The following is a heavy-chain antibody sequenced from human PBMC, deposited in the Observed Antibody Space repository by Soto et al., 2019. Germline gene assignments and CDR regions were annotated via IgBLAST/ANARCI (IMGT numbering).Heavy chain of an antibody. J-gene: IGHJ5*02. D-gene: IGHD3-22*01. CDR3: ARKDKSGYFNWFDP. CDR2: IFPSDSDT. CDR1: GYRFTSYL. V-gene: IGHV5-51*01. Sequence: GESLKISFRTSGYRFTSYLIAWVRQMPGKGLEWMGIIFPSDSDTRYSPSFQGQVTISADRSTSTVFLQWASLKASDNAVYFCARKDKSGYFNWFDPWGQGTLVPVSS.